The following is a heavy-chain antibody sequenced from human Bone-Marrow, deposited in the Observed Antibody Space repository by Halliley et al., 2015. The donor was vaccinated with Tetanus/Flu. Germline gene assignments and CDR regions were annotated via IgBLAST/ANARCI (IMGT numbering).Heavy chain of an antibody. CDR1: GYSISSGYY. CDR2: VHHSGST. CDR3: AREDGVNSLDF. D-gene: IGHD4-17*01. V-gene: IGHV4-38-2*02. J-gene: IGHJ4*02. Sequence: TLSLTCVVSGYSISSGYYWDWIRQSPGKGLEWIASVHHSGSTYYSPSLKSRVTISLDTSKNQVSLNLNSVTAADTAVYFCAREDGVNSLDFWGRGTLVTVSS.